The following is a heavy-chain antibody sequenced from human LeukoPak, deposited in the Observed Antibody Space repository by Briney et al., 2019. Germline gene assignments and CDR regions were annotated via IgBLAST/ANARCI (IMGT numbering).Heavy chain of an antibody. J-gene: IGHJ4*02. CDR2: IDRIDSYT. CDR1: GYSFTSYG. CDR3: ARLYYGSGSQTGADY. D-gene: IGHD3-10*01. V-gene: IGHV5-10-1*01. Sequence: GESLKISCQGSGYSFTSYGISWVRQMPGKGLEWMGRIDRIDSYTNYSPSFQGHVTISADKSISTAYLQWSSLTASDTAMYYCARLYYGSGSQTGADYWGQGTLVTVSS.